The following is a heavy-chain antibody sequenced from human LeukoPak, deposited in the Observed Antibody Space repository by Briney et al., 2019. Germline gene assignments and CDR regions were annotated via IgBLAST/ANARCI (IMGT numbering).Heavy chain of an antibody. Sequence: AGGSLRLSCAASGFTFRSYAMHWVRQAPGKGLEWVAIISNDGSRKYYAHSVEGRFTISRDNSKNTLYLQMDSLRAEDTAVYYCARDRAWNYFDYWGQGTLVTVSS. V-gene: IGHV3-30*04. CDR2: ISNDGSRK. D-gene: IGHD3-3*01. J-gene: IGHJ4*02. CDR3: ARDRAWNYFDY. CDR1: GFTFRSYA.